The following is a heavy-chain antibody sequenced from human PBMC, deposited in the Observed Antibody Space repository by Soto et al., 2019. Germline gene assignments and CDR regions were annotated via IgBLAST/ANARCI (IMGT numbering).Heavy chain of an antibody. Sequence: EVPLVESGGGLVQPGGSLKLSCAASGFTFSGSAMHWVRQASGKGLEWVGRIRSKANSYATAYAASVKGRFTISRDDSKNTAYLQMNSLKTEDTAVYYCTRHIPKIAVADYYGMDVWGQGTTVTVSS. J-gene: IGHJ6*02. CDR2: IRSKANSYAT. V-gene: IGHV3-73*02. CDR1: GFTFSGSA. D-gene: IGHD6-19*01. CDR3: TRHIPKIAVADYYGMDV.